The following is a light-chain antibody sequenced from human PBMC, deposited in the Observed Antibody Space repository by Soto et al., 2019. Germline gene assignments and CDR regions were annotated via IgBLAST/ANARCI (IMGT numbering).Light chain of an antibody. CDR1: SSDVGGYNY. Sequence: QSALTQPPSVSGSPGQSITISCTGTSSDVGGYNYVSWYQQHPGTAPKLMIYEVSNRPSGVSNRFSGSKSGNTASLTISGLHDEDEADYCCTSYTSLSALDVFGTGTKLTVL. CDR3: TSYTSLSALDV. V-gene: IGLV2-14*01. CDR2: EVS. J-gene: IGLJ1*01.